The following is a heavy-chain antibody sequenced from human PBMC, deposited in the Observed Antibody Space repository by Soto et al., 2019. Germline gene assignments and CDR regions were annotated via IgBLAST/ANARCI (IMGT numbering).Heavy chain of an antibody. CDR2: TYYRSKWYN. D-gene: IGHD6-19*01. V-gene: IGHV6-1*01. CDR3: ARHKAYSSGWPEFDY. CDR1: GDSVSINSAA. Sequence: SQTLSLTCAISGDSVSINSAAWNVIRQSPSRGLEWLGRTYYRSKWYNDYAVSVKSRITINSDTSKNQFSLQLNSVTPEDTAVYYCARHKAYSSGWPEFDYWGQGTLVTVSS. J-gene: IGHJ4*02.